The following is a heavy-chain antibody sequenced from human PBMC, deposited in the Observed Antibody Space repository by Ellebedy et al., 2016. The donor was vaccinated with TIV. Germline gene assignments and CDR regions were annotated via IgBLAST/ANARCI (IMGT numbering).Heavy chain of an antibody. J-gene: IGHJ6*02. V-gene: IGHV1-18*01. CDR2: ISGYHGNR. Sequence: AASVKVSCKASGYTFTNYDISWVRQAPGQGLEWMGWISGYHGNRKYAEKFQGRVIMTTDTSTTTAYMDLRGLRSDDTAMYDCARERRIAAAGCMDVWGQGTTVTVSS. CDR3: ARERRIAAAGCMDV. D-gene: IGHD6-13*01. CDR1: GYTFTNYD.